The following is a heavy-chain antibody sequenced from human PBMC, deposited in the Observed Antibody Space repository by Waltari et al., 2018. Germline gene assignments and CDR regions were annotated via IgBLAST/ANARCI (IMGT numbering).Heavy chain of an antibody. Sequence: QVQLVESGGGVVQPGRSLRLSCAASGFTFSSYGMHWVRQAPGKGLEGVAVIWYVGRNKYYAYSGKGRFTISRDNSKNTLYLQMNSLRAEDTAVYYCARDRGYSSSWTGYWGQGTLVTVSS. V-gene: IGHV3-33*01. D-gene: IGHD6-13*01. CDR2: IWYVGRNK. CDR1: GFTFSSYG. J-gene: IGHJ4*02. CDR3: ARDRGYSSSWTGY.